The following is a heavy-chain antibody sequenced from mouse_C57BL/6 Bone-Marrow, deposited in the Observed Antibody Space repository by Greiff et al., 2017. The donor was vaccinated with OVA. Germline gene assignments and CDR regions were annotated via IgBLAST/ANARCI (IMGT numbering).Heavy chain of an antibody. J-gene: IGHJ2*01. V-gene: IGHV1-82*01. CDR1: GYAFSSSW. Sequence: QAQLQQSGPELVKPGASVKISCKASGYAFSSSWMNWVKQRPGKGLEWIGRIYPGDGDTNYNGKFKGKATLTADKSSSTAYMQLSSLTSEDSAVYFCARLGLYYYGSVYFDYWGQGTTLTVSS. D-gene: IGHD1-1*01. CDR2: IYPGDGDT. CDR3: ARLGLYYYGSVYFDY.